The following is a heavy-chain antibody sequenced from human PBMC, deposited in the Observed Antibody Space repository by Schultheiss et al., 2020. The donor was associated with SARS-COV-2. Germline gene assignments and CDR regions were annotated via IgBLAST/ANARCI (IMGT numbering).Heavy chain of an antibody. V-gene: IGHV4-34*01. J-gene: IGHJ6*04. D-gene: IGHD6-6*01. CDR1: GDSISSYY. CDR2: INHSGST. CDR3: ARDGIGSSA. Sequence: SETLSLTCTVSGDSISSYYWSWIRQPPGKGLEWIGEINHSGSTNYNPSLKSRVTISVDTSKNQFSLKLSSVTAADTAVYYCARDGIGSSAWGKGTTVTVSS.